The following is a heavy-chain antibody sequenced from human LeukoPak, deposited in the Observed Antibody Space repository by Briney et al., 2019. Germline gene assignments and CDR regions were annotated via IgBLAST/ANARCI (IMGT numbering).Heavy chain of an antibody. CDR2: MNPNSGNT. J-gene: IGHJ5*02. CDR3: ARGWSIAARRWFDP. D-gene: IGHD6-6*01. Sequence: ASVKVPCKASGYTFTSYDINWVRQATGQGLEWMGWMNPNSGNTGYAQKFQGRVTMTRNTSISTAYMELSSLRSEDTAVYYCARGWSIAARRWFDPWGQGTLVTVSS. CDR1: GYTFTSYD. V-gene: IGHV1-8*01.